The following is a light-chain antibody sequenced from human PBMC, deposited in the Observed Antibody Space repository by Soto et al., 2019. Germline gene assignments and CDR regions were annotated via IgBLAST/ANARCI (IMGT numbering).Light chain of an antibody. CDR3: SSYTSSSTL. J-gene: IGLJ2*01. CDR1: SSDVGGYNY. V-gene: IGLV2-14*01. Sequence: QSVLTQPASVSGSPGQSITISCTGTSSDVGGYNYVSWYQQHPGKAPKLMIYDVSNQPSGVSNRISGSKSGNTASLTISGLQAEDEADYYCSSYTSSSTLFGGGTKLTVL. CDR2: DVS.